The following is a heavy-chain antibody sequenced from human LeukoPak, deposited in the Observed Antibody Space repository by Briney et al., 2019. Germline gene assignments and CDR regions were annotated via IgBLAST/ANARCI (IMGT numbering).Heavy chain of an antibody. J-gene: IGHJ4*02. CDR3: ARGYSGTYRIDY. D-gene: IGHD1-26*01. V-gene: IGHV3-74*01. Sequence: GGSLRLSCAASGVTFSSYWMHWVRQAPGKGLVWVSRINSDGSSTSYADSVKGRFTISRDNAKNTLSLQMNSLRADDTAVYYCARGYSGTYRIDYWGQGTLVTVSS. CDR1: GVTFSSYW. CDR2: INSDGSST.